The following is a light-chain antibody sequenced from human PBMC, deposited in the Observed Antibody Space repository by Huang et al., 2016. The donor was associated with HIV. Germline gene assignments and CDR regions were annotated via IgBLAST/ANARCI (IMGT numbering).Light chain of an antibody. CDR1: QTINNNY. J-gene: IGKJ2*01. V-gene: IGKV3-20*01. CDR2: AAS. CDR3: QQYDTSPTT. Sequence: EIVLTQSPGTLSLSPGEGATLSCRASQTINNNYLAWYQQRPGQAPSLLIYAASRRATGVADRCNGSGSGTDFTLTISRLEPEDCALFYCQQYDTSPTTFGQGTKLEIK.